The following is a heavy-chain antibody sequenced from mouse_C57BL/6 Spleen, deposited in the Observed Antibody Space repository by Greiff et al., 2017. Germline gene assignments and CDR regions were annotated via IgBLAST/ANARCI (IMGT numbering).Heavy chain of an antibody. D-gene: IGHD2-2*01. V-gene: IGHV1-9*01. CDR3: AGGDDEGGGMDY. CDR2: IFPGSGGT. Sequence: VQLQQSGAELMKPGASVKLSCKATGYTFTGYWIEWVKQRPGHGLEWIGEIFPGSGGTNYNEKFKGKATFTADTSSNTAYMKLSSLTTEDSAIYYCAGGDDEGGGMDYWGQGTSVTVSS. CDR1: GYTFTGYW. J-gene: IGHJ4*01.